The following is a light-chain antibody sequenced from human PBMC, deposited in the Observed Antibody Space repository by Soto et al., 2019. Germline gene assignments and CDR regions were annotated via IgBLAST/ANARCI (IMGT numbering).Light chain of an antibody. J-gene: IGKJ1*01. Sequence: EIQIPKSRSPLSGSVGDRVTITCRASQSISSWLAWYQQKPGKAPKLLIYKASSLESGVPSRFSGSGSGTDFTLTISRLEPEDFAVFYCQQYGSSPQTFGQGTKVDI. CDR2: KAS. CDR3: QQYGSSPQT. CDR1: QSISSW. V-gene: IGKV1-5*03.